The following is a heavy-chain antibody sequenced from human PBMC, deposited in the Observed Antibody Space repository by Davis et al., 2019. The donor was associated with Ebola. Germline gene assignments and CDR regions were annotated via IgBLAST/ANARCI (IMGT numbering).Heavy chain of an antibody. D-gene: IGHD6-6*01. CDR2: ISSSGSNS. Sequence: GESLKISCAASGFTFSDQTMTWVRQAPGRGLEWVSTISSSGSNSHYADSMKGRFTISRDNHQGTLYLQMRSLRAEDTAVYYCTKERFEYRRSTYDLWGQGTLLTVSS. CDR3: TKERFEYRRSTYDL. CDR1: GFTFSDQT. V-gene: IGHV3-23*01. J-gene: IGHJ4*02.